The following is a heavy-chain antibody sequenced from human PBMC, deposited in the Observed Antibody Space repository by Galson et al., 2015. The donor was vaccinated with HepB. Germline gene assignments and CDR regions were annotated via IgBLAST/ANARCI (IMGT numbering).Heavy chain of an antibody. CDR1: GGTFSSYA. Sequence: SVKVSCKASGGTFSSYAISWVRQALGQGLEWMGGIIPIFGTANYAQKFQGRVTITADESTSTAYMELSSLRSEDTAVYYCAREAMTTVTTHWFDPWGQGTLVTVSS. CDR3: AREAMTTVTTHWFDP. CDR2: IIPIFGTA. V-gene: IGHV1-69*13. D-gene: IGHD4-17*01. J-gene: IGHJ5*02.